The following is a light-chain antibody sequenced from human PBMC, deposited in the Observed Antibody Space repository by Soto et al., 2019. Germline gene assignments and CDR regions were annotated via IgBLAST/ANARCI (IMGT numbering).Light chain of an antibody. J-gene: IGKJ2*01. CDR3: QQYGDWPPDT. Sequence: TQSPATLSVSPGDRATLSCRASQSVSRNLAWYQQKPGRAPRLLIYGASTRATGVPARFSGSGSGTEFTLSISSLQSEDSAVYYCQQYGDWPPDTFGQGTKLEI. CDR2: GAS. V-gene: IGKV3-15*01. CDR1: QSVSRN.